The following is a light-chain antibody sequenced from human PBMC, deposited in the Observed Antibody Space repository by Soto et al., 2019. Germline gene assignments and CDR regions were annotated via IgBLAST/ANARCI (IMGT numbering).Light chain of an antibody. V-gene: IGLV2-14*01. CDR2: DVT. CDR3: SSYASSAILV. J-gene: IGLJ2*01. CDR1: TGDLGVSDY. Sequence: QSALTQPASVSGSPGQSITISCTGTTGDLGVSDYVSWYQQHPGKAPKLLIYDVTNRPSGVSNRFSASKSGNTASLTISGLQAEDEANYYVSSYASSAILVFGGGTKLTVL.